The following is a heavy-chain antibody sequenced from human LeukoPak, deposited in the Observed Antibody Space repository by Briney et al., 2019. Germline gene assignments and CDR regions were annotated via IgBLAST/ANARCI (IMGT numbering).Heavy chain of an antibody. Sequence: SSEKVSCKASGGTVISYAISWVRQAPGQGLEWMGGIIPIFGTAKYAQKFQGRVTITADESTSTAYMALSSLRSEDTAVYYCARSPTAITMVRGVILPGYYYMDVWGKGTTVTVPS. CDR3: ARSPTAITMVRGVILPGYYYMDV. CDR1: GGTVISYA. D-gene: IGHD3-10*01. J-gene: IGHJ6*03. CDR2: IIPIFGTA. V-gene: IGHV1-69*01.